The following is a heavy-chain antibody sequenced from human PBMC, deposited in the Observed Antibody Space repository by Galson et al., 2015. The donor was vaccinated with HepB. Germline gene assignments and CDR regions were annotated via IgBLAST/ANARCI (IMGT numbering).Heavy chain of an antibody. CDR2: ISAYSGNT. Sequence: SVKVSCKASGYTFTDFGVTWGRQAPGQGLEWLGWISAYSGNTNYAQNLQGRVTMTTDTATSTAYLELRSLTSDDTAVYYCARGQGDFWGAYSLYWRQGTLVTVSS. CDR3: ARGQGDFWGAYSLY. V-gene: IGHV1-18*04. J-gene: IGHJ1*01. D-gene: IGHD3-3*01. CDR1: GYTFTDFG.